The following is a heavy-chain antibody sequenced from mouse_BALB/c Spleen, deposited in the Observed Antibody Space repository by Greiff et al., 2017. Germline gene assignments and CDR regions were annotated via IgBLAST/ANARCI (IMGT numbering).Heavy chain of an antibody. CDR3: ARGGTGNYFDY. J-gene: IGHJ2*01. V-gene: IGHV1-80*01. CDR2: IYPGDGDT. D-gene: IGHD4-1*01. Sequence: VQLQQSGAELVRPGSSVKISCKASGYAFSSYWMNWVKQRPGQGLEWIGQIYPGDGDTNYNGKFKGKATLTADKSSSTAYMQLSSLTSEDSAVYFCARGGTGNYFDYWGQGTTITVSS. CDR1: GYAFSSYW.